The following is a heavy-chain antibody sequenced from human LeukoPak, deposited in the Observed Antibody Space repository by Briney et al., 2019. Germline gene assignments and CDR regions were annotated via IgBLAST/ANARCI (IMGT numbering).Heavy chain of an antibody. V-gene: IGHV3-9*01. CDR2: ISWNSGSI. J-gene: IGHJ4*02. D-gene: IGHD3-10*01. Sequence: PGGSLRLSCVASGFTFSTYAMSWVRQAPGKGLEWVSGISWNSGSIGYADSVKGRFTISRDNAKNSLYLQMNSLRAEDTALYYCAKGLWFGLFDYWGQGTLVTVSS. CDR3: AKGLWFGLFDY. CDR1: GFTFSTYA.